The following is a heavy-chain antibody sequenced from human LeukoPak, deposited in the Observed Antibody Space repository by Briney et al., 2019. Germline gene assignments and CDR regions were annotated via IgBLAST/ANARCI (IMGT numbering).Heavy chain of an antibody. CDR2: IDWDDDK. V-gene: IGHV2-70*04. J-gene: IGHJ4*02. Sequence: SGPTLVNPTQTLTLTCTFSGFSLSTSGMRVSWIRQPPGKALEWLARIDWDDDKFYSTSLKTRLTISKDTSKSQVVLTMTNMDPVDTATYYCARSFPYYYGSGSFKYYFDYWGQGTLVTVSS. CDR1: GFSLSTSGMR. D-gene: IGHD3-10*01. CDR3: ARSFPYYYGSGSFKYYFDY.